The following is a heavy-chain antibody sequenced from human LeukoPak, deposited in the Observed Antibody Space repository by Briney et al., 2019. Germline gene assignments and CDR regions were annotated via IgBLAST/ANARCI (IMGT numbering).Heavy chain of an antibody. CDR3: ARAPMGTAPLY. D-gene: IGHD1/OR15-1a*01. J-gene: IGHJ4*02. CDR2: MNPVSGNA. V-gene: IGHV1-8*01. Sequence: HGASVKVSRKASGYTFTNFDINWVRQAPGQGLEWIGWMNPVSGNAGSAQKFQGRVTLTRDTSISTAYMELSSLTSDDTAFYYCARAPMGTAPLYWGQGTLVTVSS. CDR1: GYTFTNFD.